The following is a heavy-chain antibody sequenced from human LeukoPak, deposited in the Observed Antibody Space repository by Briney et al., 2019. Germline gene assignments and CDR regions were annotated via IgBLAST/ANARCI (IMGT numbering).Heavy chain of an antibody. CDR2: ISGSGDNT. V-gene: IGHV3-23*01. CDR1: GFTFSSYA. Sequence: PGGSLRLSCAASGFTFSSYAMNWVRQAPGKGLEWISSISGSGDNTYYADSVKGRFTISRDNSKNTLYLQMNSLRAEDTAVYYCAKGEMWGYFDYWGQGTLVTVSS. J-gene: IGHJ4*02. CDR3: AKGEMWGYFDY. D-gene: IGHD5-24*01.